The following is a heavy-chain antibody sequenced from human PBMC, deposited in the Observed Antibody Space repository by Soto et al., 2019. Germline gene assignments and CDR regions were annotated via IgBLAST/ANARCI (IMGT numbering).Heavy chain of an antibody. J-gene: IGHJ3*01. Sequence: EVQLVESGGGLVQPGESLRLSCAASGFTFDYYWMHWVRQAPGKGLVWVSRIYSDGTRTTYADSVKGRFTISRDNAKNTLSLQMNSLRADDTAVYYCARGDRGAFDLWGQGTVVTVSS. CDR1: GFTFDYYW. V-gene: IGHV3-74*01. CDR3: ARGDRGAFDL. CDR2: IYSDGTRT. D-gene: IGHD1-26*01.